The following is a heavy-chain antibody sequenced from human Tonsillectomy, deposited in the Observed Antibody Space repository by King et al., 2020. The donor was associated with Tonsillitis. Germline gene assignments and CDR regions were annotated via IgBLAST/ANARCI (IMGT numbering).Heavy chain of an antibody. CDR1: GGSINSGDYY. D-gene: IGHD3-16*02. CDR3: ARDYDYVWGSYRNDDAFDI. V-gene: IGHV4-30-4*01. CDR2: IYYSGST. J-gene: IGHJ3*02. Sequence: QLQESGPGLVKPSQTLSLTCTVSGGSINSGDYYWSWIRQPPGKGLEWIGYIYYSGSTYYNPSLKSRVTISVDTSKNQFSLKLSPVTAADTAVYYCARDYDYVWGSYRNDDAFDIWGQGTMVTVSS.